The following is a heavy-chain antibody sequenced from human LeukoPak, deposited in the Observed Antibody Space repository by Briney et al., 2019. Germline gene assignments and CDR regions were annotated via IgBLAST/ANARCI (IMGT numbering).Heavy chain of an antibody. CDR3: ARVTEGIAAAGTYYYYMDV. V-gene: IGHV4-61*02. J-gene: IGHJ6*03. Sequence: SETLSLTCTVSGGSISSGSYYWSWIRQPAGKGLEWIGRIYTSGSTNYNPSLKSRVTISVDTSKNQFSLKLSSVTAADTAVYYCARVTEGIAAAGTYYYYMDVWGKGTTVTISS. CDR1: GGSISSGSYY. D-gene: IGHD6-13*01. CDR2: IYTSGST.